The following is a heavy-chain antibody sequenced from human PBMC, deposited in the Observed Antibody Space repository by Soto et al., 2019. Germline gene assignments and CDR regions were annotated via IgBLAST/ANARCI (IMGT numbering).Heavy chain of an antibody. Sequence: PGESLKISCKGSGYSFTSYWIGWVRQMPGKGLEWMGIIYPGDSDTRYSPSFQGQVTISADKSVSTAYLQWSSLKASDTAMYYCACCIAAAGSPYIWFDPWGQGTLVTVSS. V-gene: IGHV5-51*01. D-gene: IGHD6-13*01. CDR1: GYSFTSYW. CDR2: IYPGDSDT. CDR3: ACCIAAAGSPYIWFDP. J-gene: IGHJ5*02.